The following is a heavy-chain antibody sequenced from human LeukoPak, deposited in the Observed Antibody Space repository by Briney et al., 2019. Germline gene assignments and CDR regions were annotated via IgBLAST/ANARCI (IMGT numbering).Heavy chain of an antibody. CDR3: ARSTNYSVWNY. CDR1: GGSNSSSTYY. D-gene: IGHD4/OR15-4a*01. V-gene: IGHV4-39*01. CDR2: IYYGGST. J-gene: IGHJ4*02. Sequence: SETLSLTSTVSGGSNSSSTYYWGWIRQPPGKGLEWIGNIYYGGSTHYNPSLKSRVTISVDTSKNQFSLKMSSVTAADTAVYYCARSTNYSVWNYWGQGTLVTVSS.